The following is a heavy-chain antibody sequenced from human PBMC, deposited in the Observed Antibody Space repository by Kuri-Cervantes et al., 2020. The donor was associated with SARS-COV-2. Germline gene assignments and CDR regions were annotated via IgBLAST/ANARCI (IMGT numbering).Heavy chain of an antibody. CDR3: ARHRAYGPDAFDI. Sequence: GGSLRLSCKGSGYSFTSYWISWVRQMPGKGLEWMGRIDPSDSYTNYSPSFQGHVTISADKSISTAYLQWSSLKASDTAMYYCARHRAYGPDAFDIWGQGTMVTVSS. CDR1: GYSFTSYW. V-gene: IGHV5-10-1*01. CDR2: IDPSDSYT. D-gene: IGHD3-10*01. J-gene: IGHJ3*02.